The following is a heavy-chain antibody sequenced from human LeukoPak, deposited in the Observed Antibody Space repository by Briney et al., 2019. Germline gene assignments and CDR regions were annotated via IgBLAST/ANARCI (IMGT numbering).Heavy chain of an antibody. V-gene: IGHV3-30*02. CDR1: GFTFSSDG. D-gene: IGHD3-22*01. J-gene: IGHJ4*02. Sequence: GGSLGLSCAASGFTFSSDGLHWVRQAPGKGLEWVAFIRYDGSNKYYADSVEGRVTISRDNSKNTVYLQMNSLRAEDTAVYYCAKDSTHYRVWDDYDSAGLTYWGQGTLVTVSS. CDR2: IRYDGSNK. CDR3: AKDSTHYRVWDDYDSAGLTY.